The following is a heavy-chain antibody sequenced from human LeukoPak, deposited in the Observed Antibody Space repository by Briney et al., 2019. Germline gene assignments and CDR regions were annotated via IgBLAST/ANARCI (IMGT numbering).Heavy chain of an antibody. CDR3: ARDLIPRSGGDCYAY. CDR2: ISYDGSNK. CDR1: GFTFSSYG. J-gene: IGHJ4*02. V-gene: IGHV3-30*03. Sequence: TGGSLRLSCAASGFTFSSYGMHWVRQAPGKGLEWVAVISYDGSNKYYADSVKGRFTISRDNSKNTLYLQMNSLRAEDTAVYYCARDLIPRSGGDCYAYWGQGTLVTVSS. D-gene: IGHD2-15*01.